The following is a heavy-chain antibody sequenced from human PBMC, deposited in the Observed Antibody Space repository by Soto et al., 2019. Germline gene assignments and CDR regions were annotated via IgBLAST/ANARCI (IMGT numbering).Heavy chain of an antibody. CDR1: GGSISSGRYY. V-gene: IGHV4-31*03. CDR3: ARVRGLGLFDY. D-gene: IGHD3-16*01. CDR2: ISYSGST. Sequence: QVQLQESGPGLVKPSQALSLTCTVSGGSISSGRYYWSWIRQHPEKGLEWIGYISYSGSTYYNPSLQSRVTISADTSENQFSLRLSSVTAADTAVYYCARVRGLGLFDYWGQGTLVTVSS. J-gene: IGHJ4*02.